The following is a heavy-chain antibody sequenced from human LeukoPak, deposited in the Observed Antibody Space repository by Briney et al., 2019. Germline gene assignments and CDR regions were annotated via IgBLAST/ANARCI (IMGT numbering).Heavy chain of an antibody. D-gene: IGHD3-3*02. CDR1: GFTFSSYA. Sequence: GGSLRLSCAASGFTFSSYAMSWVRQAPGKGLEWVSAISGSGGSTYYADSVKGRFTISRDNSKNTLYLQMNSLRAEDTAVYYCARERVTISRRNYYYYGMDVWGQGTTVTVSS. V-gene: IGHV3-23*01. CDR2: ISGSGGST. CDR3: ARERVTISRRNYYYYGMDV. J-gene: IGHJ6*02.